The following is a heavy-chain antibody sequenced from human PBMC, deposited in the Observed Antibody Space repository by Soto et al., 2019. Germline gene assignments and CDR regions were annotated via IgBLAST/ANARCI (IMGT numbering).Heavy chain of an antibody. J-gene: IGHJ5*02. D-gene: IGHD5-18*01. Sequence: SETLSLTCTVSGGSISSYYWSWIRQPPGKGLEWIGYIYYSGSTNYNPSLKSRVTISVDTPKNQFSLKLSSVTAADTAVYYCASGVGYSYGSNWFDPWGQGTLVTVS. CDR2: IYYSGST. CDR1: GGSISSYY. V-gene: IGHV4-59*08. CDR3: ASGVGYSYGSNWFDP.